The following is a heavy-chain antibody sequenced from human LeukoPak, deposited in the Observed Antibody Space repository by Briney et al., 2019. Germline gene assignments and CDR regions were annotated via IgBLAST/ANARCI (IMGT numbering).Heavy chain of an antibody. Sequence: GGSLRLSCAASGFPFAPFWMTWVRQAPGKGPEFVATMNRDGSEVAYGNSVRGRFTISRDNAKNSLYLQMYSLRVEDTAVYYCAKNTALIILYSDYWGQGTLVTVSS. CDR2: MNRDGSEV. J-gene: IGHJ4*02. CDR1: GFPFAPFW. V-gene: IGHV3-7*05. CDR3: AKNTALIILYSDY. D-gene: IGHD3-3*01.